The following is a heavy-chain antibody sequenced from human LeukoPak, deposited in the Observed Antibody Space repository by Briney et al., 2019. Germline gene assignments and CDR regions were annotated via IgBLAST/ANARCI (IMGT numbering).Heavy chain of an antibody. V-gene: IGHV3-21*01. CDR2: ISSSSSYI. CDR3: AREGSRATMFDY. Sequence: GGSLRLSCAASGFTFSSYSMNWVRQARGRGLEWVSSISSSSSYIYYADSVKGRFTISRDNAKNSLYLQMNSLRAEDTAVYYCAREGSRATMFDYWGQGTLVTVSS. D-gene: IGHD1-26*01. J-gene: IGHJ4*02. CDR1: GFTFSSYS.